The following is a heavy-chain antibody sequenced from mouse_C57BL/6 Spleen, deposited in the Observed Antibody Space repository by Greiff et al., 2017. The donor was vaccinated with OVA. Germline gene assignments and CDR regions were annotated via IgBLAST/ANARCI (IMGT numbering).Heavy chain of an antibody. J-gene: IGHJ2*01. D-gene: IGHD2-10*01. Sequence: VQLKQSGPVLVKPGASVKMSCKASGYTFTDYYMNWVKQSHGKSLEWIGVINPYNGGTSYNQKFKGKATLTVDKSSSTAYMELNSLTSEDSAVYYGARGSCYGNYGGDDWGKGTTLTVSS. CDR2: INPYNGGT. CDR3: ARGSCYGNYGGDD. CDR1: GYTFTDYY. V-gene: IGHV1-19*01.